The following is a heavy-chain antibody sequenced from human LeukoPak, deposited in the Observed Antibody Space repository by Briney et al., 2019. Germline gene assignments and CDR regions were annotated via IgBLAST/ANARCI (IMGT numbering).Heavy chain of an antibody. D-gene: IGHD3-22*01. CDR2: ISGSGGST. V-gene: IGHV3-53*01. J-gene: IGHJ4*02. CDR3: AREYEDYYDSSGSYYFDY. CDR1: GFTVSSNY. Sequence: GGSLRLSCAASGFTVSSNYMSWVRQAPGKGLEWVSAISGSGGSTYYADSVKGRFTISRDNSKNTLYLQMNSLRAEDTAVYYCAREYEDYYDSSGSYYFDYWGQGTLVTVSS.